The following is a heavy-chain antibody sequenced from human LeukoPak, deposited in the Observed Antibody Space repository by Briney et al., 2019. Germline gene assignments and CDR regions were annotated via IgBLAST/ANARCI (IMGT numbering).Heavy chain of an antibody. D-gene: IGHD6-13*01. J-gene: IGHJ3*02. V-gene: IGHV4-59*01. CDR2: IYYSGST. CDR1: GGSISSYY. Sequence: KPSESLPLTCTVSGGSISSYYWSWIRQPPGKGLEWIGYIYYSGSTNYNPSLKSRVTISVDTSKNQFSLKLSSVTAADTAVYYCARTPQQLVHAFDIWGQGTMVTVSS. CDR3: ARTPQQLVHAFDI.